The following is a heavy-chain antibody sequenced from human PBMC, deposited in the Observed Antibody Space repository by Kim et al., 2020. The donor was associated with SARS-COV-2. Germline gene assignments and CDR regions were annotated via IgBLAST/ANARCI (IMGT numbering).Heavy chain of an antibody. J-gene: IGHJ4*02. CDR3: AREDIAAAGTKFDY. D-gene: IGHD6-13*01. V-gene: IGHV3-7*01. CDR1: GFTFSSYW. CDR2: IKQDGSEK. Sequence: GGSLRLSCAASGFTFSSYWMSWVRQAPGKGLEWVANIKQDGSEKYYVDSVKGRFTISRDNAKNSLYLQMNSLRAEDTAVYYCAREDIAAAGTKFDYWGQGTLVTVSS.